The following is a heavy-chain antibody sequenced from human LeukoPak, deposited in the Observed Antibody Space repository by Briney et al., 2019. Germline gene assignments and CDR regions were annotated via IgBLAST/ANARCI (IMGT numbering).Heavy chain of an antibody. V-gene: IGHV1-2*02. D-gene: IGHD3-22*01. CDR2: INPNSGGT. J-gene: IGHJ4*02. CDR3: AGESADYYDSSGYYYLVYYFDY. CDR1: GYTFTGYY. Sequence: ASVKVSCKASGYTFTGYYMHWVRQAPGQGLEWMGWINPNSGGTNYAQKFQGRVTMTRDTSISTAYMELSRLRSDDTAVYYCAGESADYYDSSGYYYLVYYFDYWRQGTLVTVSS.